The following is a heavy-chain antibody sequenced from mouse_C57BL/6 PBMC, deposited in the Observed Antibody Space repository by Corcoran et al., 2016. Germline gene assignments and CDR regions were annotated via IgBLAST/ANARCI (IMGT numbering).Heavy chain of an antibody. J-gene: IGHJ4*01. V-gene: IGHV9-3*01. CDR2: INTYSGVP. CDR1: GYTFTTYG. D-gene: IGHD2-10*01. CDR3: ARRGLLGGAMDY. Sequence: QIQLVQSGPELKKPGETVKISCMASGYTFTTYGMSWVKQAPGKGLKWMGWINTYSGVPTYADDFKGRFAFSLETSASTAYLQINNLKNEDTATYFCARRGLLGGAMDYWGQGTSVTVSS.